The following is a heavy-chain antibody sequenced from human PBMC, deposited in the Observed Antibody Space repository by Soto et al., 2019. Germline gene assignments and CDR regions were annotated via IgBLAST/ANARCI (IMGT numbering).Heavy chain of an antibody. CDR2: IIPIFGTA. D-gene: IGHD3-3*01. CDR3: ARVKRRVFGVVIADPDYYYYGMDV. V-gene: IGHV1-69*13. CDR1: GGTFSSYA. J-gene: IGHJ6*02. Sequence: SVKVSCKASGGTFSSYAISWVRQAPGQGLEWMGGIIPIFGTANYAQKFQGRVTITADESTSTAYMELSSLRSEDTAVYYCARVKRRVFGVVIADPDYYYYGMDVWGQGTTVTVSS.